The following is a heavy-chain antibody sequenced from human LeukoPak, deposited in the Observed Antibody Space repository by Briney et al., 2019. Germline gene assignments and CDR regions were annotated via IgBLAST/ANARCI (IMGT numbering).Heavy chain of an antibody. CDR2: ISSSGSTI. J-gene: IGHJ4*02. CDR3: ASASSGWADTLDY. D-gene: IGHD6-19*01. V-gene: IGHV3-48*03. Sequence: GGSLRLSCAASGFTFSSYEMNLVRQAPAKGLESGSYISSSGSTIYYADSVKRRFTISRDNAKNSLYLQMNSLRAEDTAVYYCASASSGWADTLDYWGQGTLVTVSS. CDR1: GFTFSSYE.